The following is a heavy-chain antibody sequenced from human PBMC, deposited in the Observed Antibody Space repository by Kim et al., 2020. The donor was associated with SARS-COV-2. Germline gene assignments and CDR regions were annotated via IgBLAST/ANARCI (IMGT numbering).Heavy chain of an antibody. Sequence: SETLSLTCTVSGGSISSYYWSWIRQPPGKGLEWIGYIYYSGSTNYNPSLKSRVTISVDTSKNQFSLKLSSVTAADTAVYYCARHPPGGSSWSTYYYYGMDVWGQGTTVTVSS. J-gene: IGHJ6*02. D-gene: IGHD6-13*01. CDR3: ARHPPGGSSWSTYYYYGMDV. CDR2: IYYSGST. CDR1: GGSISSYY. V-gene: IGHV4-59*08.